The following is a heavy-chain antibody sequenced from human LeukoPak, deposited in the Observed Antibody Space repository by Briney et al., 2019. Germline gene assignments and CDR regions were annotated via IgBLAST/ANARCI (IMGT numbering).Heavy chain of an antibody. CDR3: ARDSSWAFDY. V-gene: IGHV4-34*01. D-gene: IGHD6-13*01. Sequence: SETLSLTCAVYGGSFSGYYWSWIRQPPGKGLEWIGEINHSGSTNYNPSLKSRVTISVGTSKNQFSLKLSSVTAADTAVYYCARDSSWAFDYWGQGTLVTVSS. CDR2: INHSGST. J-gene: IGHJ4*02. CDR1: GGSFSGYY.